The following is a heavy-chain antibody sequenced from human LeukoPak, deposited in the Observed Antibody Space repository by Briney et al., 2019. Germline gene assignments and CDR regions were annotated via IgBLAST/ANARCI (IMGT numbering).Heavy chain of an antibody. CDR1: GFAFSSYW. CDR2: IKQDGSEK. D-gene: IGHD3-22*01. Sequence: PGGSLRLSCAASGFAFSSYWMSWVRQAPGKGLEWVANIKQDGSEKYYVDSVKGRFTISRDNAKNSLYLQMNSLRAEDTAVYYCAKWHYYDSSGYFDYWGQGTLVTVSS. V-gene: IGHV3-7*03. CDR3: AKWHYYDSSGYFDY. J-gene: IGHJ4*02.